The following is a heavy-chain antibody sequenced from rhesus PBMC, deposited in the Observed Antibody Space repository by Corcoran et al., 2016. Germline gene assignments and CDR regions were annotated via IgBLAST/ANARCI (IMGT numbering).Heavy chain of an antibody. D-gene: IGHD6-25*01. V-gene: IGHV3S16*01. CDR1: GFTSSSYG. Sequence: EVRLVESGGGLVQPGGSLRLSCAASGFTSSSYGMSWVRQAPGKGLEWVSSSSSSSSYIYYAASVQGRFPIARASAKNSLSLQMNSLRAEDTAVYYCTRYSGSWKGNFDYWGQGVLVTVSS. CDR3: TRYSGSWKGNFDY. J-gene: IGHJ4*01. CDR2: SSSSSSYI.